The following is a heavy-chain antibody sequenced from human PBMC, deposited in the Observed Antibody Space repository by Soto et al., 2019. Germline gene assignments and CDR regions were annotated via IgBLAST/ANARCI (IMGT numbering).Heavy chain of an antibody. CDR3: AAGGSNGYIR. D-gene: IGHD2-2*02. CDR2: IIPVLGTT. V-gene: IGHV1-69*01. Sequence: QVQLVQSGAEVRKPGSSVKVPCKASRDTFNDYAITWVRQAPGQGLEWMGGIIPVLGTTKYAQKFQGRVTMTADESTSTAYMELNSLTSEDRAVYYCAAGGSNGYIRWGQGTQVSVSS. CDR1: RDTFNDYA. J-gene: IGHJ4*02.